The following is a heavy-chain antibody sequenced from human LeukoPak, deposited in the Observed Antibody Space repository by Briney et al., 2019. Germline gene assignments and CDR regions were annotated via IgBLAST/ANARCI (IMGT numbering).Heavy chain of an antibody. CDR1: GFTFSTYW. CDR2: ISGSGGST. V-gene: IGHV3-23*01. Sequence: GGSLRLSCAASGFTFSTYWMSWVRQAPGKGLEWVSTISGSGGSTYYADSVKGRFTISRDNSKNTLYLQMNSLRAEDTAVYYCAKGSGSTIAAFDIWGQGTMVTVSS. D-gene: IGHD2-2*01. CDR3: AKGSGSTIAAFDI. J-gene: IGHJ3*02.